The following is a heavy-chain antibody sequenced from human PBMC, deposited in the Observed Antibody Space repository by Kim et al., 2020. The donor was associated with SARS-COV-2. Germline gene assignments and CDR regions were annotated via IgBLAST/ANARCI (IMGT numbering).Heavy chain of an antibody. D-gene: IGHD2-2*02. CDR1: GYSFTSYW. J-gene: IGHJ4*02. CDR2: IDPSDSYT. CDR3: ASWAQGYCSSTSCYTFDY. V-gene: IGHV5-10-1*01. Sequence: GESLKISCKGSGYSFTSYWISWVRQMPGKGLEWMGRIDPSDSYTNYSPSFQGHVTISADKSISTAYLQWSSLKASDTAMYYCASWAQGYCSSTSCYTFDYWGQGTLVTVSS.